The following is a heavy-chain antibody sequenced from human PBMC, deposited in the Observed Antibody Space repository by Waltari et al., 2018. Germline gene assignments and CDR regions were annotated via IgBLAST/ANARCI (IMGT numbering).Heavy chain of an antibody. CDR1: GFTFSRYW. CDR2: IKQDGSEK. V-gene: IGHV3-7*01. CDR3: ARDRDTMVRGVISQ. D-gene: IGHD3-10*01. Sequence: EVQLVESGGGLVQPGGSLRLSCEASGFTFSRYWLSWIRQPPGKGLEWVANIKQDGSEKYCVDSVKGRFTISRDNAKNSLYLQMNSLRAEDTAVYYCARDRDTMVRGVISQWGQGTLVTVSS. J-gene: IGHJ4*02.